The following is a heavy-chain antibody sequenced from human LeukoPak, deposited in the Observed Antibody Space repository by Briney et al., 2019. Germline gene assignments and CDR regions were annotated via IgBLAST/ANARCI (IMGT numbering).Heavy chain of an antibody. J-gene: IGHJ4*02. CDR3: AREESGGYFDY. CDR2: ISPTGGST. CDR1: GFTFTNYY. Sequence: ASVKVSCKASGFTFTNYYMHWVRQAPGQGLEWMGLISPTGGSTNYAQKFRGRVTMTRDTSTTTVYMELSSLRSEDTAVYYCAREESGGYFDYWGQGTLVTVSS. D-gene: IGHD2-8*02. V-gene: IGHV1-46*01.